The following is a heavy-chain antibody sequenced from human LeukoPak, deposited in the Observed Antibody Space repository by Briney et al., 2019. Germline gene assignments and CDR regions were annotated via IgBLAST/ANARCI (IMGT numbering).Heavy chain of an antibody. CDR3: ARDYKYAFDN. V-gene: IGHV3-48*01. Sequence: GGSLRLSCAASGFTFSAYSMNWVRQAPGKGLEWISYIGISGGNTKYADSVKGRFTISGGKAKNSLYLQMNSLRVEDTAVYYCARDYKYAFDNWGQGTLVTVSS. J-gene: IGHJ4*02. CDR1: GFTFSAYS. D-gene: IGHD5-24*01. CDR2: IGISGGNT.